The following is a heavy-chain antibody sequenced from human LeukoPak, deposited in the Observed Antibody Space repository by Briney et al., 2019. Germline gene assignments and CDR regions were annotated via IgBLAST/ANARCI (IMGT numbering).Heavy chain of an antibody. CDR1: GYTFTSYG. J-gene: IGHJ5*02. V-gene: IGHV1-18*04. CDR3: ARVRITMVRGVIGWFDP. D-gene: IGHD3-10*01. CDR2: ICAYNGNT. Sequence: ASVKVSCKASGYTFTSYGISWVRQAPGQGLEWMGWICAYNGNTNYAQKLQGRVTMTTDTSTSTAYMELRSLRSDDTAVYYCARVRITMVRGVIGWFDPWGQGTLVPVSS.